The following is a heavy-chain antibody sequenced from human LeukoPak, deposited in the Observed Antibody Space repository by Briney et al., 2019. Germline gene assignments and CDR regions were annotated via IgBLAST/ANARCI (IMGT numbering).Heavy chain of an antibody. CDR1: GFTFSSYA. D-gene: IGHD4-17*01. V-gene: IGHV3-23*01. J-gene: IGHJ4*02. CDR2: ISGSGGST. CDR3: ARDRNGDYFDY. Sequence: PGGSLRLSCAASGFTFSSYAMSWVRQAPGKGLEWVSAISGSGGSTYYADSVKGRFTISRDNAKNSLYPQMNSLRAEDTAVYYCARDRNGDYFDYWGQGTLVTVSS.